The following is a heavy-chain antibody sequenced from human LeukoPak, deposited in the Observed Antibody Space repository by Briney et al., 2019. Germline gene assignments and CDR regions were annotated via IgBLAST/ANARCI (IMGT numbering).Heavy chain of an antibody. J-gene: IGHJ4*02. V-gene: IGHV3-30*18. CDR2: VSFEGSNK. CDR1: GFTFSRYG. CDR3: AKAEGGYGSGSYYLFDY. D-gene: IGHD3-10*01. Sequence: GGSLRLSCAASGFTFSRYGMHWVRQAPGKGLEWVAVVSFEGSNKYYADSVKGRFTISRDNSKNTLYLQMNSLRAEDTAVYYCAKAEGGYGSGSYYLFDYWGQGTLVTVSS.